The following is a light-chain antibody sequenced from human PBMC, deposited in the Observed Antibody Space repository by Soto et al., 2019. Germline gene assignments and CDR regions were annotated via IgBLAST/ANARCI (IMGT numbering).Light chain of an antibody. CDR3: QQYGSLGT. Sequence: EVGWTKSKDTLSLSPGERATLSCRASQSVSNNYLAWYQQKPGQAPRLLIYGASNRATGIPDRFSGSGSGTDFTLTISRLEPEDFAVYYCQQYGSLGTFCQGANVDVK. V-gene: IGKV3-20*01. J-gene: IGKJ1*01. CDR1: QSVSNNY. CDR2: GAS.